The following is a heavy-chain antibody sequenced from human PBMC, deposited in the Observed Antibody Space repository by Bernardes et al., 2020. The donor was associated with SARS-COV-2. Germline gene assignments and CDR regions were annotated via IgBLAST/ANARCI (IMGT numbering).Heavy chain of an antibody. CDR3: ARGWGSL. V-gene: IGHV3-7*01. Sequence: GGSLRLSCAASGFTFSSVWMTWVRQAPGKGLEWVANINEDGSDKYYVDSVKGRFTISRDNTENSLYLQMNSLRAEDTATYYCARGWGSLWGQGTLVTVSS. D-gene: IGHD3-16*01. CDR1: GFTFSSVW. J-gene: IGHJ4*02. CDR2: INEDGSDK.